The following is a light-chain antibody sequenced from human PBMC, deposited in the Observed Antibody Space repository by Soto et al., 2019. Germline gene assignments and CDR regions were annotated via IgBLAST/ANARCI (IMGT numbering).Light chain of an antibody. Sequence: IPMTQSPSSFSASTGDRVTITFRASQGISSYLAWYQQKPGKAPKLLIYAASTLQSGVPSRFSGSGSGTDFTLTISCLQSEDFATYYCQQYYSYPRTFGQGTKVDIK. CDR1: QGISSY. CDR2: AAS. CDR3: QQYYSYPRT. J-gene: IGKJ1*01. V-gene: IGKV1-8*01.